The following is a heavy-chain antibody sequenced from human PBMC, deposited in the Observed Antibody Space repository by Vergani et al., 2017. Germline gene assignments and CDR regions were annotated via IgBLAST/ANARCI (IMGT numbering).Heavy chain of an antibody. CDR3: ASQLTFDYMGHFDY. CDR2: ISPILGTA. CDR1: GGTFSSYA. Sequence: QVQLVQSGAEVKKPGSSVKVSCKASGGTFSSYAISWVRQAPGQGLEWMGGISPILGTANYAQKFQGRVTSTADESTSTAYMELSSLRSEDTAVYYCASQLTFDYMGHFDYWGQGTLVTVSS. D-gene: IGHD4-11*01. V-gene: IGHV1-69*01. J-gene: IGHJ4*02.